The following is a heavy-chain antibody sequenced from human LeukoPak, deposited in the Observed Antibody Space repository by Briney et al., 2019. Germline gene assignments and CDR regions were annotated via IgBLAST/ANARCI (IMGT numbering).Heavy chain of an antibody. J-gene: IGHJ4*02. V-gene: IGHV3-15*01. CDR3: TTGAWIQLWLADY. D-gene: IGHD5-18*01. Sequence: GGSLRLSCAASGFTFTNAWMTWVRQAPGKGLEWVGLIKSKTDGGTADYAAPVKGRFTISRDDSKTTLYLQMNSLKAEDTAAYYCTTGAWIQLWLADYWGRGTLVTVSS. CDR1: GFTFTNAW. CDR2: IKSKTDGGTA.